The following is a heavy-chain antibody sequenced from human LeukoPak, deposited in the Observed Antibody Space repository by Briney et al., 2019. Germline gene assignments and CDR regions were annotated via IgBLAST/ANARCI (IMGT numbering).Heavy chain of an antibody. CDR3: ARYLDSGYELAY. Sequence: GGCLRLSCAASGFTFSSYSMNWVRQAPGKGLEWVSSISSSSSYIYYADSVKGRFTISRDNAKNSLYLQMNSLRAEDTAVYYCARYLDSGYELAYWGQGTLVTLSS. V-gene: IGHV3-21*01. CDR1: GFTFSSYS. J-gene: IGHJ1*01. CDR2: ISSSSSYI. D-gene: IGHD5-12*01.